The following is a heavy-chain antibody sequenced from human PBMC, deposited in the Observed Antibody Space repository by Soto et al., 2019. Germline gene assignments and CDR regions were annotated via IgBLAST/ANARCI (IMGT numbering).Heavy chain of an antibody. V-gene: IGHV1-69*01. CDR1: GGTFSSYS. Sequence: QVQLVQSGAEVKKPGSSVKVSCKGSGGTFSSYSINWVRQAPGQGLEWMGEIIPIFGTANYAQKFQGRVTITADESTSTAYMELSSLRSEDTAAYYCARDGGRHSGGIDYWGQGTLVTVSS. CDR3: ARDGGRHSGGIDY. CDR2: IIPIFGTA. D-gene: IGHD1-26*01. J-gene: IGHJ4*02.